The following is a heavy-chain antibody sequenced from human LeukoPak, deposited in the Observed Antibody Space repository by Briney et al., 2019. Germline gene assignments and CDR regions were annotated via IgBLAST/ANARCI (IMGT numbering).Heavy chain of an antibody. D-gene: IGHD3-10*01. CDR3: ARGGFYGSGSYFGFDY. CDR2: INSDGSST. CDR1: GFTFSTSR. J-gene: IGHJ4*02. V-gene: IGHV3-74*01. Sequence: GGSLRLSCAASGFTFSTSRMHWVRQAPGKGLVWVSRINSDGSSTSYADSVKGRFTISRDNAKNTLYLQMNSLRVEDTAVYYCARGGFYGSGSYFGFDYWGQGTLVTVSS.